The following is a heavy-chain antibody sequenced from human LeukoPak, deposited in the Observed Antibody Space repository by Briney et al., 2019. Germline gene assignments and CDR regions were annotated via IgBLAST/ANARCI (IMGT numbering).Heavy chain of an antibody. Sequence: ASVKVSCKASGYTFTSYAMHWVRQAPGQRLESMGWINAGNGNTKYSQKFQGRVTITRDTSASTAYMELSSLRSEDTAVYYCARPIGSGVYFDYWGQGTLVTVSS. CDR1: GYTFTSYA. D-gene: IGHD3-10*01. CDR2: INAGNGNT. J-gene: IGHJ4*02. CDR3: ARPIGSGVYFDY. V-gene: IGHV1-3*01.